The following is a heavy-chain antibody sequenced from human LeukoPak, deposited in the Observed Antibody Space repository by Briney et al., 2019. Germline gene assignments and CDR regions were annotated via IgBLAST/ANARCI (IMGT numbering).Heavy chain of an antibody. D-gene: IGHD3-10*01. J-gene: IGHJ4*02. CDR2: IKQDGSEK. CDR1: AFTISSYW. Sequence: GGSLRLSCAASAFTISSYWMSWVRQTPGKGLEWVANIKQDGSEKCYVDSVKGRFSISRDNVKNALYLQMNSLRVDDTGIYYCVRGAYYYAYWGQGALVTVSS. CDR3: VRGAYYYAY. V-gene: IGHV3-7*01.